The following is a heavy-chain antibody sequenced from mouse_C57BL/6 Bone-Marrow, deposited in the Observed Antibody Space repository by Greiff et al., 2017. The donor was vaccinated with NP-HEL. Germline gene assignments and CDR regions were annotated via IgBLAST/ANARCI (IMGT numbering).Heavy chain of an antibody. J-gene: IGHJ1*03. CDR1: GFSINSDCY. V-gene: IGHV3-3*01. CDR3: ARSTMGGHWYFDV. D-gene: IGHD2-1*01. CDR2: TFYSGIT. Sequence: EVQVVESGPSLVRPSQTLSLTCTVTGFSINSDCYWIWIRQFPGNKLEYIGYTFYSGITYYNPSLESRTYITRDTSKNQFSLKLSSVTTEDTATYYCARSTMGGHWYFDVWGTGTTVTVSS.